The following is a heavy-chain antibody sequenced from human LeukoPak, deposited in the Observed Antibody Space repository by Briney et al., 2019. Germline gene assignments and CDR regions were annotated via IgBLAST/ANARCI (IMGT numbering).Heavy chain of an antibody. CDR3: ARHSSWRYNWFDP. J-gene: IGHJ5*02. Sequence: SETLSLTCAVYGGSFSGYYWSWIRQPPGKWLEWIGEINHSGSTNYNPSLKSRVTISVDTSKNQFSLKLSSVTAADTAVYYCARHSSWRYNWFDPWGQGTLVTVSS. V-gene: IGHV4-34*01. CDR2: INHSGST. D-gene: IGHD6-13*01. CDR1: GGSFSGYY.